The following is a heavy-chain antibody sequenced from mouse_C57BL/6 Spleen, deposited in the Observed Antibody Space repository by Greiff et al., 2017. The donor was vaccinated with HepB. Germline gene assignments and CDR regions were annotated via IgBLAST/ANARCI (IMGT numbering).Heavy chain of an antibody. CDR1: GYAFSSYW. V-gene: IGHV1-80*01. J-gene: IGHJ3*01. CDR3: ARTTTVVATKAWFAY. CDR2: IYPGDGDT. D-gene: IGHD1-1*01. Sequence: QVQLKESGAELVKPGASVKISCKASGYAFSSYWMNWVKQRPGKGLEWIGQIYPGDGDTNYNGKFKGKATLTADKSSSTAYMQLSSLTSEDSAVYFGARTTTVVATKAWFAYWGQGTLVTVSA.